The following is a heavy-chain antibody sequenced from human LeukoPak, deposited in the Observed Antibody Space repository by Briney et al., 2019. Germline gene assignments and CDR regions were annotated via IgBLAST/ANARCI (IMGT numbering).Heavy chain of an antibody. J-gene: IGHJ1*01. CDR1: GFTFSSYA. Sequence: GGSLSLSCAASGFTFSSYAMSWVRQAPGKGLEWVSVISGSGYSTYYADSVKGRFTIFRDNSKNTLYLQMNSLRADDTAVYNCAKDRSGSTAEYFQHWGQGTLATVSS. D-gene: IGHD3-10*01. CDR3: AKDRSGSTAEYFQH. CDR2: ISGSGYST. V-gene: IGHV3-23*01.